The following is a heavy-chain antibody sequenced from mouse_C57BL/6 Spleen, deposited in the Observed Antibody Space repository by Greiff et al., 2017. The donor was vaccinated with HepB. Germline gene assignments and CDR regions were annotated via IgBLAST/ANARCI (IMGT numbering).Heavy chain of an antibody. D-gene: IGHD1-1*01. J-gene: IGHJ2*01. CDR3: ARYKGYGIDY. CDR1: GFTFTDYY. V-gene: IGHV7-3*01. CDR2: IRNKANGYTT. Sequence: EVKVEESGGGLVQPGGSLSLSCAASGFTFTDYYMSWVRQPPGKALEWFGFIRNKANGYTTEYSVSVKGRFTISRDNSQSILYLHMNALRAEDSATYYCARYKGYGIDYWGQGTTLTVSS.